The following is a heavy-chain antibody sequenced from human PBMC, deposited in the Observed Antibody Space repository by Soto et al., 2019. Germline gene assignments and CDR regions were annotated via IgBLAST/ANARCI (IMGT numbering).Heavy chain of an antibody. Sequence: LSLTCTVSGGSVSSGNYYWSWIRQPPGKGLEWIGYIYYSGSTNYNPSLKSRVTILVDTSKNQFSLKLISVTAADTAVYYCARGWRYYYDNTGPFYFKPWGQGTLVTVSS. CDR3: ARGWRYYYDNTGPFYFKP. V-gene: IGHV4-61*01. J-gene: IGHJ4*02. CDR1: GGSVSSGNYY. CDR2: IYYSGST. D-gene: IGHD3-22*01.